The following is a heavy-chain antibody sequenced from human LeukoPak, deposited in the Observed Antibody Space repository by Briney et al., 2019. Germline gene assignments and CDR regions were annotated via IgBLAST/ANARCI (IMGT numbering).Heavy chain of an antibody. CDR2: IIPIFGTA. CDR1: GGTFSSYA. CDR3: AREGYNLDSDY. D-gene: IGHD5-24*01. V-gene: IGHV1-69*05. Sequence: GASVKVSCKASGGTFSSYAISWVRQAPGQGLEWMGRIIPIFGTANYAQKFQGRVTITTDESTSTAYMELSSLRSEDTAVYYCAREGYNLDSDYWGQGTLVTVSS. J-gene: IGHJ4*02.